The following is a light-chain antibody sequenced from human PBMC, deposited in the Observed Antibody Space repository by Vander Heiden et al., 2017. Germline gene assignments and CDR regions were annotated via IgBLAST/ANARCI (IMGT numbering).Light chain of an antibody. CDR1: QNINNW. CDR2: GAS. CDR3: LQDYTFPWT. Sequence: TKIPHSPSSVSAYVGDRVTITCRASQNINNWLAWYQQKPGKAPKFLISGASSLQSGVPSRFSASGSGTYFTLTITSLQPEDFATYYCLQDYTFPWTLGQGTKVEVK. V-gene: IGKV1-12*01. J-gene: IGKJ1*01.